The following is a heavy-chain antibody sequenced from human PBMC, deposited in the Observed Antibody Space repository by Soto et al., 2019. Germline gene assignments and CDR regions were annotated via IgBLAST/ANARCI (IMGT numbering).Heavy chain of an antibody. CDR3: ARQRWFDY. J-gene: IGHJ4*02. V-gene: IGHV4-59*08. Sequence: QVQLQESGPGLVKPSETLSLTCTVSGGSINNYYWTWIRQPPGKGLEWIGYIYYSGSTSYNPSLKSRVTISLDPSTNQFSLRLSSVTAADTAVYYCARQRWFDYWGQGTLVTVSS. CDR2: IYYSGST. CDR1: GGSINNYY.